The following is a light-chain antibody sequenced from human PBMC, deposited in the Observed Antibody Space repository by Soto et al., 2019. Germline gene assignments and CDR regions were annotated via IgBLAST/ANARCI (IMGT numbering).Light chain of an antibody. J-gene: IGKJ1*01. CDR3: QQYTDWPLT. Sequence: EIVMTQSPATLSVSPGERATLYCKASQRISSNLAWYQQKPGQPPRLLIYDASSRATGIPDRFSGSGSGTDFTLTISRLEPEDFAVYYCQQYTDWPLTFGQGTKVDIK. V-gene: IGKV3D-15*01. CDR2: DAS. CDR1: QRISSN.